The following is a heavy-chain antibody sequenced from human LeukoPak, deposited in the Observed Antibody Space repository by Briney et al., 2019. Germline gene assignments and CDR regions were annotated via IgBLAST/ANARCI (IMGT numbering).Heavy chain of an antibody. CDR2: IYDSGGT. J-gene: IGHJ4*02. D-gene: IGHD4-23*01. CDR3: ARGSGGY. V-gene: IGHV4-59*12. CDR1: GGSISSYY. Sequence: PSETLSLTCTVSGGSISSYYWSWIRQPPGKGLEWIGYIYDSGGTNYNPSLKSRAIISVDTSKNQFSLNLSSVTAADTAVYYCARGSGGYWGQGTLVTVSS.